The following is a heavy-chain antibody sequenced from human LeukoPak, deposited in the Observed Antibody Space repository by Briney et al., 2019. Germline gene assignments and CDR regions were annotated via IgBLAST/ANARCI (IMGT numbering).Heavy chain of an antibody. Sequence: SETLSLTCAVYGGSFSGYYWSWIRQPPGKGLEWIGEIYDSGGTKYNPSLKSRVTISVDTSKNQFSLRLSSVTAADTAVYYCARNGQRGFWFDPWDQGALVTVSS. J-gene: IGHJ5*02. D-gene: IGHD2-15*01. CDR2: IYDSGGT. V-gene: IGHV4-34*01. CDR1: GGSFSGYY. CDR3: ARNGQRGFWFDP.